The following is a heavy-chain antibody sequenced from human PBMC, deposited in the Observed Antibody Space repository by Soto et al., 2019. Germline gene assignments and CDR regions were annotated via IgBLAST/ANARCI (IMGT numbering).Heavy chain of an antibody. D-gene: IGHD3-3*01. CDR2: ISAYNGNT. J-gene: IGHJ4*02. CDR3: ARVKYDFWSGYYRAFDY. V-gene: IGHV1-18*01. Sequence: ASVKVSCKASGYTFTSYGISWVRQAPGQGLEWMGWISAYNGNTNYAQKLQGRVTMTTDTSTSTAYMELRSLRSDDTAVYYCARVKYDFWSGYYRAFDYWGQGTLVTVSS. CDR1: GYTFTSYG.